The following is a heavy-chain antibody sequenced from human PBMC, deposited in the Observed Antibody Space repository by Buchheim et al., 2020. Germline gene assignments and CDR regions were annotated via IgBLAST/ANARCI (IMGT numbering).Heavy chain of an antibody. V-gene: IGHV3-30*18. CDR3: AKDLAYYDFWSGYYGQIICYYGMDV. CDR2: ISYDGSNK. J-gene: IGHJ6*02. Sequence: QVQLVESGGGVVQPGRSLRLSCAASGFTFSSYGMHWVRQAPGKGLEWVAVISYDGSNKYYADSVKGRFTISRDNSKNTLYLQMNSLRAEDTAVYYCAKDLAYYDFWSGYYGQIICYYGMDVWGQGTT. CDR1: GFTFSSYG. D-gene: IGHD3-3*01.